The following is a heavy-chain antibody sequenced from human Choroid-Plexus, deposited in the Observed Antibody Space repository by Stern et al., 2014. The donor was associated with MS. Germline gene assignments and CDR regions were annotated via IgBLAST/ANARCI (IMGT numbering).Heavy chain of an antibody. J-gene: IGHJ5*02. V-gene: IGHV3-30*18. Sequence: VQLVDSGGGVVQPGRPPRLSCVASGFTFGSCAMHWVRQAPGKGLEWVAGVSYAGSNTDFSDTVKGRFNISRDNSQNTLYMQMSSLRPEDTAVYYCAKDRHYLTYFFDHWGQGSLVTVSS. D-gene: IGHD2/OR15-2a*01. CDR1: GFTFGSCA. CDR3: AKDRHYLTYFFDH. CDR2: VSYAGSNT.